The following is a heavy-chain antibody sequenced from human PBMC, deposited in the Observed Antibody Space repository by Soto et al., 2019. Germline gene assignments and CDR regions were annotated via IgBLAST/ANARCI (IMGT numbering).Heavy chain of an antibody. V-gene: IGHV4-34*01. D-gene: IGHD2-2*01. Sequence: KSSETLSLTCAVYGGSFSGYYWSWIRQPPGKGLEWIGEINHSGSTNYNPSLKSRVTISVDTSKNQFSLKLSSVTAADTAVYYCARGAFRAVVPAATINWFDPWGQGTLVTVSS. CDR3: ARGAFRAVVPAATINWFDP. CDR1: GGSFSGYY. CDR2: INHSGST. J-gene: IGHJ5*02.